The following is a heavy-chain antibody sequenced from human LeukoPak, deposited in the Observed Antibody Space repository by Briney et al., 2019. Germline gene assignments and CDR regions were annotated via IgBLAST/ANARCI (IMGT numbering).Heavy chain of an antibody. CDR3: ARESYSSSWYSPEPLFDY. V-gene: IGHV3-7*01. CDR2: IMQDGSEK. J-gene: IGHJ4*02. D-gene: IGHD6-13*01. CDR1: GFTFSSYW. Sequence: PGGSLRLSCAASGFTFSSYWMSWVRQAPGKGLEWVANIMQDGSEKYYVDSVKGRFTISRDNAKNSLYLQMNSLRAEDTAVYYCARESYSSSWYSPEPLFDYWGQGTLVTVSS.